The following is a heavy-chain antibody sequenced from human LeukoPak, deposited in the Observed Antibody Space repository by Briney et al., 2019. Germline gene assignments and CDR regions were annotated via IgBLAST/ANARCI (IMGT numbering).Heavy chain of an antibody. V-gene: IGHV5-51*01. J-gene: IGHJ4*02. D-gene: IGHD7-27*01. CDR1: GYSFTSYW. Sequence: GESLKISCKASGYSFTSYWIGWVRQMPGKGLEWMGIIYPGDSDIRYSPSFQGQVTISADKSISTVYLQWSSLKASDTALYYCARQNWASGDYWGQGTLVTVSS. CDR3: ARQNWASGDY. CDR2: IYPGDSDI.